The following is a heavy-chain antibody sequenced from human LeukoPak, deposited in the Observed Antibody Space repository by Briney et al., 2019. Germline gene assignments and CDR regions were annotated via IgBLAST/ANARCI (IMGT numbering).Heavy chain of an antibody. CDR2: ISGSGGST. CDR1: GFTFSSYG. Sequence: PGGSLRLSCAASGFTFSSYGMSWVRQAPGKGLEWVSAISGSGGSTYYADSVKGRFTISRDNAKNSLYLQMNSLRAEDTALYYCARGLAEDDYGDYWGIGYWGQGTLVTVSS. J-gene: IGHJ4*02. CDR3: ARGLAEDDYGDYWGIGY. D-gene: IGHD4-17*01. V-gene: IGHV3-23*01.